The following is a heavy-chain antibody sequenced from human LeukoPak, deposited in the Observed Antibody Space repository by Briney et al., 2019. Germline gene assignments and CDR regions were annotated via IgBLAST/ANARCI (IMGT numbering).Heavy chain of an antibody. J-gene: IGHJ5*02. CDR3: AREPVAAAVGFDP. V-gene: IGHV1-69*13. CDR2: IIPIFGTA. CDR1: GGTFSSYA. D-gene: IGHD6-13*01. Sequence: GASVKVSCKASGGTFSSYAISWVRQAPGQGLEWMGGIIPIFGTANYAQKFQGRVAITADESTSTAYMELSSLRSEDTAVYYCAREPVAAAVGFDPWGQGTLVTVSS.